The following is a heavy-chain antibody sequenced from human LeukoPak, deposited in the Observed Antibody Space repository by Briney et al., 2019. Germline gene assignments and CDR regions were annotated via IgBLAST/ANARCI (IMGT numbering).Heavy chain of an antibody. Sequence: GGSLRLSCAASGFTFRNAWMTWVRQAPGKGLEWVGRIKSKIDGGTTDYAAPVKGRFTISRDDSKNTLYLQMNSLKTEDSAVYYCAGWSYYFDYWGQGALVTVSS. CDR1: GFTFRNAW. D-gene: IGHD6-19*01. V-gene: IGHV3-15*01. J-gene: IGHJ4*02. CDR2: IKSKIDGGTT. CDR3: AGWSYYFDY.